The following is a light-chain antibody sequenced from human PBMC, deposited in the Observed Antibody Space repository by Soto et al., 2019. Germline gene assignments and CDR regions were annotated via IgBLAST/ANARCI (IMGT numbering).Light chain of an antibody. J-gene: IGKJ1*01. V-gene: IGKV1-12*01. CDR3: HQANTFPQT. Sequence: DIQMTQSPSSVSASVGDKVTITCRASQSISSWLAWYQQKPGKAPKLLIYAASSLQSGVPSRFSGSGFGTDFTLTISSLLPEDFATYYCHQANTFPQTFGQGTKVELK. CDR2: AAS. CDR1: QSISSW.